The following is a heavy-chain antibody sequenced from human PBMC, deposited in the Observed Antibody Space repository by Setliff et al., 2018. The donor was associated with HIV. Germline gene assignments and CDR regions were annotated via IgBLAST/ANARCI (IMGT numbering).Heavy chain of an antibody. D-gene: IGHD3-10*01. V-gene: IGHV3-23*01. CDR1: GFTFNNYA. CDR2: ISDGGGGT. CDR3: AKLGGSGSYSNAFDY. J-gene: IGHJ4*02. Sequence: PGGSLRLSCAASGFTFNNYAMIWVRQAPGKGLEWVSAISDGGGGTDYADSVKGRFTISRDNSRNTLYLQMSSLRAEDTAVYFCAKLGGSGSYSNAFDYWGQGTLVTVSS.